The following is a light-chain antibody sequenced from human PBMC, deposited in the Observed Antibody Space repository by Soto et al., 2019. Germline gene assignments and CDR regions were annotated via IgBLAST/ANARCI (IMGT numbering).Light chain of an antibody. Sequence: EIVLTQSPGTLSLSPGEGATLSCRASQSINSFLAWHQQRRGQAPRLLIHGASNRATGIPDRFSGSGSGTDFTLTISRLEPEDFAVYYCQQYGGSPRTFGQGTKVEVK. CDR1: QSINSF. V-gene: IGKV3-20*01. CDR3: QQYGGSPRT. CDR2: GAS. J-gene: IGKJ1*01.